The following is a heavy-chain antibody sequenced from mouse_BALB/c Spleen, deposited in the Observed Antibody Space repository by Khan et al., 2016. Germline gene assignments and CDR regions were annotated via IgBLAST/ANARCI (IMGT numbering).Heavy chain of an antibody. V-gene: IGHV5-6-3*01. CDR2: INSNGGRT. Sequence: EVELVESGGGLVQPGGSLKLSCAASGSTFSSYGMSWVRQTPDKRLELIATINSNGGRTYYPASVTGRFTISRDNAQNTLYLQMSSLKSKDKAMYYCARMARTINWGQGTTLTVSS. J-gene: IGHJ2*01. CDR1: GSTFSSYG. CDR3: ARMARTIN.